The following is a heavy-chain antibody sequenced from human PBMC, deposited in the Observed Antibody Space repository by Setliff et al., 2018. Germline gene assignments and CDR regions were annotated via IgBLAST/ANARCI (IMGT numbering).Heavy chain of an antibody. CDR3: TTSPISSGWHSNFDYNMDV. D-gene: IGHD6-19*01. CDR1: GFTFSNVW. V-gene: IGHV3-15*01. Sequence: GGSLRLSCTASGFTFSNVWMSWVRQAPGKGLEWVGRIKRITDSGTTDHAAPVKGRFIVSRDDSISTLYLQMNSLKTEDTAVYYCTTSPISSGWHSNFDYNMDVWGQGTTVTVSS. CDR2: IKRITDSGTT. J-gene: IGHJ6*02.